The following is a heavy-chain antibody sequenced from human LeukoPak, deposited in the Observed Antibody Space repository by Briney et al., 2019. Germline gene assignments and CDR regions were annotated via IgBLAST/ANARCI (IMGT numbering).Heavy chain of an antibody. D-gene: IGHD3-10*01. Sequence: PSETLSLTCTVSGGSISSSSYYWGWIRQPPGKGLEWIGEINHSGSTNYNPSLKSRVTISVDTSKNQFSLKLSSVTAADTAVYYCARLSAGVMVRGAGYYYYMDVWGKGTTVTISS. CDR1: GGSISSSSYY. J-gene: IGHJ6*03. CDR2: INHSGST. V-gene: IGHV4-39*07. CDR3: ARLSAGVMVRGAGYYYYMDV.